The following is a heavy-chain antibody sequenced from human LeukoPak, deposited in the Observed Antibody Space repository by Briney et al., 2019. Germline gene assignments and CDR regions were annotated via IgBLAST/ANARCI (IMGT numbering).Heavy chain of an antibody. Sequence: GGSLRLSCAASGFTVSSNYMSWVRQAPGKGLEWVSVIYSGGSTYYADAVKGRFTISRDNSKNTLYPQMNSLRAEDTAVYYCARGFAGGSCYYWGQGALVSVSS. CDR3: ARGFAGGSCYY. D-gene: IGHD2-15*01. CDR1: GFTVSSNY. J-gene: IGHJ4*02. V-gene: IGHV3-53*01. CDR2: IYSGGST.